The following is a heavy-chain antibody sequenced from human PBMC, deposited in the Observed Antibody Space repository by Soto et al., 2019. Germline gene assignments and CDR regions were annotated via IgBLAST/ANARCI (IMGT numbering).Heavy chain of an antibody. CDR3: ARDHWGLLAF. Sequence: PWETLDLTVKVPDASFKPAYYPWTLRRHPPRKGVAWIAYIPLRGLRNYNHSVKSRVTLSLDTTKNPFSLKLNSVTAADTALYYCARDHWGLLAFWGQGTLVTVSS. J-gene: IGHJ4*02. CDR2: IPLRGLR. V-gene: IGHV4-61*01. CDR1: DASFKPAYYP. D-gene: IGHD7-27*01.